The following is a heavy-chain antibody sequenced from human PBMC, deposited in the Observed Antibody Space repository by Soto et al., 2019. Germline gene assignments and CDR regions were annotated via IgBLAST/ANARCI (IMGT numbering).Heavy chain of an antibody. CDR1: GFTFTSSA. D-gene: IGHD3-22*01. J-gene: IGHJ3*02. CDR2: IVVGSGNT. Sequence: GASVKVSCKASGFTFTSSAMQWVRQARGQRLEWIGWIVVGSGNTNYAQKFQERVTITRDMSTSTAYMELSSLRSEDTAVYYCAADPRYYYDSSGYYHPPYAFDIWGQGTTVTVSS. V-gene: IGHV1-58*02. CDR3: AADPRYYYDSSGYYHPPYAFDI.